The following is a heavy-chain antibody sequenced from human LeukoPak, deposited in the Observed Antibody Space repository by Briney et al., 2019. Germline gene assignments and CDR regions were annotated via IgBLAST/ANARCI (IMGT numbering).Heavy chain of an antibody. CDR2: FSGTSTLT. D-gene: IGHD3-9*01. CDR3: AKGDSYYDLLTCFDF. V-gene: IGHV3-23*01. CDR1: GFTFSSYA. J-gene: IGHJ4*02. Sequence: GRSLRLSCAASGFTFSSYAMHWVRQAPGKGLEWVSTFSGTSTLTYYADSVKGRFTISRDDSKNVLYLQMNSLRDEDTAVYYCAKGDSYYDLLTCFDFWGPGTLITVSS.